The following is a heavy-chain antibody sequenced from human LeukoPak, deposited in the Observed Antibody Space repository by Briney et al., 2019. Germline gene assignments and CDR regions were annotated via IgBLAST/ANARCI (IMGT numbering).Heavy chain of an antibody. Sequence: SQTLSLTCAVYGGSFSGYYWSWIRQPPGKGLEWIGEINHSGSTNYNPSLKSRVTISIDTSKNQFSLKLTSVTAADTAIYYCARDGRSGYQDLWGPGTLVTVSS. V-gene: IGHV4-34*01. J-gene: IGHJ5*02. CDR2: INHSGST. D-gene: IGHD5-12*01. CDR1: GGSFSGYY. CDR3: ARDGRSGYQDL.